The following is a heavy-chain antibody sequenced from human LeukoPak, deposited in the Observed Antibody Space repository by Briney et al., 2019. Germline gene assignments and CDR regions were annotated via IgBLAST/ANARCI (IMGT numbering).Heavy chain of an antibody. J-gene: IGHJ3*02. CDR1: VYTFTDYY. CDR3: ATSPQYSSSWYRAFDI. D-gene: IGHD6-13*01. V-gene: IGHV1-69-2*01. CDR2: VDPEDGET. Sequence: ASVKVSCKVSVYTFTDYYMHWVQQAPGKGLEWMGLVDPEDGETIYAEKFQGRVTITADTSTDTAYMELSSLRSEDTAVYYCATSPQYSSSWYRAFDIWGQGTMVTVSS.